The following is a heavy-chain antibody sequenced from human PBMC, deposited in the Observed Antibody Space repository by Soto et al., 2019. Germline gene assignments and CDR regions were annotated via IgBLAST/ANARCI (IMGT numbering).Heavy chain of an antibody. CDR1: GYTLTSYD. CDR3: ARLVPASIDY. D-gene: IGHD2-2*01. CDR2: MNPNSGNT. Sequence: QVHLVQSGAEVKKPGASVKVSCKASGYTLTSYDINWVRQATGQGLEWMGWMNPNSGNTGYAQKFQGRVTMTRNTYISTAYMELSRLRSEDTAAYYWARLVPASIDYWGQGTLITVSS. V-gene: IGHV1-8*01. J-gene: IGHJ4*02.